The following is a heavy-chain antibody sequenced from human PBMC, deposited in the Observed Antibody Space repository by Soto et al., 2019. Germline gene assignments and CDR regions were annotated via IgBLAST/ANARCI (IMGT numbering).Heavy chain of an antibody. J-gene: IGHJ4*02. CDR1: GGSISSYY. CDR2: IYYSGST. D-gene: IGHD2-2*01. V-gene: IGHV4-59*01. CDR3: ARAVVPAANFDY. Sequence: SETLSLTCTVSGGSISSYYWSWIRQPPGKGLEWIGYIYYSGSTNYNPSLKSRVTISVDTSKNQFSLKLSSVTAADTAMYYCARAVVPAANFDYWGQGTLVTVSS.